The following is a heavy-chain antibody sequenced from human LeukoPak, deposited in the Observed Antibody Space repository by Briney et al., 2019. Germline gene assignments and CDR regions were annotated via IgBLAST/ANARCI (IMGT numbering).Heavy chain of an antibody. CDR2: IYTSGST. D-gene: IGHD3-10*01. Sequence: TPSETLSLTCTVSGGSISSYYWSWIRQPAGKGLEWIGRIYTSGSTNYNPSLKSRVTMSVDTSKNQFSLKLSSVTAADTAVYYCARVGVPVRGVISTFDYWGQGTLVTVSS. J-gene: IGHJ4*02. CDR3: ARVGVPVRGVISTFDY. CDR1: GGSISSYY. V-gene: IGHV4-4*07.